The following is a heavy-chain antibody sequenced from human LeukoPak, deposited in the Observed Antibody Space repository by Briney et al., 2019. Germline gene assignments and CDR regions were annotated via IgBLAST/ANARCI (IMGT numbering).Heavy chain of an antibody. CDR1: GNSMISYY. CDR3: ARDLVFLRGFYYDTSGFNY. CDR2: IYASGST. J-gene: IGHJ4*02. D-gene: IGHD3-22*01. V-gene: IGHV4-4*07. Sequence: SETLSLTCTVSGNSMISYYWSWIRQPAGKGLEWIGRIYASGSTNYNPSLKSRVTMSVDTSKNQFSLKLSSVTAADTAVYYCARDLVFLRGFYYDTSGFNYWGQGTLVTVSS.